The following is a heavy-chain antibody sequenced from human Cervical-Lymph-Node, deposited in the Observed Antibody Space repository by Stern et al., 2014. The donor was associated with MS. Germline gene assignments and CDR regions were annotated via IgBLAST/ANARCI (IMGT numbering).Heavy chain of an antibody. Sequence: VHLVESGPGLVKPSETLSLTCAVSGDSISGYYWNWIRQSPGKGLEWIGYIYYSGSTNFNPSLKSRITMSVDTSKNQFSLKLNSVTAADTAVYYCARWGSTVTFRTFDFWGQGTLVTVSS. V-gene: IGHV4-59*01. CDR3: ARWGSTVTFRTFDF. J-gene: IGHJ4*02. CDR2: IYYSGST. CDR1: GDSISGYY. D-gene: IGHD4-17*01.